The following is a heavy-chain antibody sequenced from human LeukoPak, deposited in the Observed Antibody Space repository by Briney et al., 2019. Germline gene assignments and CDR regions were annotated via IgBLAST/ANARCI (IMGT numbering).Heavy chain of an antibody. CDR2: ISGSSSTI. CDR3: ARGSGSYSFNLLGFDP. V-gene: IGHV3-48*01. D-gene: IGHD1-26*01. CDR1: GSTFSSSS. Sequence: GGSLRLSCAASGSTFSSSSMNWVRQAPGKGLEWVSYISGSSSTIYYADSVKGRFTISRDNAKNSLYLHMNSLRADDTAVYYCARGSGSYSFNLLGFDPWGQGTLVTVSS. J-gene: IGHJ5*02.